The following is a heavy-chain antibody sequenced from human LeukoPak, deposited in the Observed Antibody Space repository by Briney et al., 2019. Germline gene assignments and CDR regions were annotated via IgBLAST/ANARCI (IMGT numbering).Heavy chain of an antibody. D-gene: IGHD6-19*01. CDR1: GYTFTGYY. J-gene: IGHJ5*02. Sequence: ASVKVSCKASGYTFTGYYMHWVRQAPGQGLEWMGWINPNSGGTNYAQKFQGRVTMTRDTSISTAYMELSRLRSDDTAVYYCARDLYSSGWYAWFDPWGQGTLVTVTP. CDR2: INPNSGGT. CDR3: ARDLYSSGWYAWFDP. V-gene: IGHV1-2*02.